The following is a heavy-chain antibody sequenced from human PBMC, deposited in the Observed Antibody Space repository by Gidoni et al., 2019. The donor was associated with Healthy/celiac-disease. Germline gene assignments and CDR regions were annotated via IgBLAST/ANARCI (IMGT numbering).Heavy chain of an antibody. Sequence: QVQLQESGPGLVEPSGTLSLTCAVSGASISSSDWWSWVRQPPGKGLEWMGEISHSGSTIYNPSLKSRVTISVDKSKNQFSLKLSSVTAADTAVYFCARGYAYGSNWFDPWGQGTLVTVSS. D-gene: IGHD5-18*01. CDR3: ARGYAYGSNWFDP. CDR2: ISHSGST. J-gene: IGHJ5*02. V-gene: IGHV4-4*02. CDR1: GASISSSDW.